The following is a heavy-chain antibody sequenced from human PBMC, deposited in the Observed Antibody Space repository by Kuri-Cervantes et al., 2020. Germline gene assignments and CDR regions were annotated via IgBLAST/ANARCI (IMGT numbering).Heavy chain of an antibody. V-gene: IGHV3-74*01. CDR2: INSDGSST. CDR3: ARYGSGDFDI. Sequence: GESLKISCAASGFTFSSYWMHWVRQAPGKGLVWVSRINSDGSSTSYADSVKGRFTISRDNAKNTLYLQMNSLRAEDTAVYYCARYGSGDFDIWGQGTMVTVSS. D-gene: IGHD3-3*01. CDR1: GFTFSSYW. J-gene: IGHJ3*02.